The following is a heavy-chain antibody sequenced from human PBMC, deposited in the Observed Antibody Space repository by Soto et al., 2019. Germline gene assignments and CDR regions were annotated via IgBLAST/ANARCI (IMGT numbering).Heavy chain of an antibody. V-gene: IGHV3-30-3*01. J-gene: IGHJ6*01. CDR3: ARDFKDWDYGDYGEDYYYGMDV. Sequence: QVQLVESGGGVVQPGRSLRLSCAASGFTFSSYAMHWVRQAPGKGLEWVAVISYDGSNKYYADSVKGRFTISRDNSKNTLYLQMNSLRAEDTAVYYCARDFKDWDYGDYGEDYYYGMDVW. CDR1: GFTFSSYA. CDR2: ISYDGSNK. D-gene: IGHD4-17*01.